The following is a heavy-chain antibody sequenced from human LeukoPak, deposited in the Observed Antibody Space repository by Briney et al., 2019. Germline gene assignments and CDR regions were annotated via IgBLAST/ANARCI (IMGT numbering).Heavy chain of an antibody. CDR1: GGSVYSGAYY. CDR2: IYYSGST. Sequence: SQTLSLTCTVSGGSVYSGAYYWTWIRQHPGKGLEWIGYIYYSGSTYYNPSLESRITISIDTSKNQFSLKLSSVTAADTAVYYCARPASGYSSGLIYWGQGTLVTVSS. J-gene: IGHJ4*02. D-gene: IGHD6-19*01. V-gene: IGHV4-31*03. CDR3: ARPASGYSSGLIY.